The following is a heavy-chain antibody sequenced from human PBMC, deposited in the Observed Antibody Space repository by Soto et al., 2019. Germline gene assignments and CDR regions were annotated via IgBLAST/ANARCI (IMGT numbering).Heavy chain of an antibody. CDR1: GGPFSGYY. V-gene: IGHV4-34*01. CDR2: INHGGST. CDR3: ARRPDGFDI. D-gene: IGHD6-6*01. Sequence: PSETLSLTCAVYGGPFSGYYWSWIRQPPGKGLEWIGQINHGGSTNYNPSLKSRVTISVDTSKNQFSLNLNSVTAADTAVYFCARRPDGFDIWGQGTMVTVSS. J-gene: IGHJ3*02.